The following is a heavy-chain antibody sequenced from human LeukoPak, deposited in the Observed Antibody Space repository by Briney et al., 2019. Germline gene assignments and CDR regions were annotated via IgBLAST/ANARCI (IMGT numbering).Heavy chain of an antibody. J-gene: IGHJ4*02. CDR3: ARDPFGLDY. V-gene: IGHV4-4*07. CDR1: GGSISSYY. D-gene: IGHD3-10*01. CDR2: ISTRMST. Sequence: SETLSLTCTVSGGSISSYYWSWIRQPAGKGLEWIGRISTRMSTNYNPSLRSRLTISLDTSKNQFSLRLTSVTAADTAVYYCARDPFGLDYWGQGTLVTVSS.